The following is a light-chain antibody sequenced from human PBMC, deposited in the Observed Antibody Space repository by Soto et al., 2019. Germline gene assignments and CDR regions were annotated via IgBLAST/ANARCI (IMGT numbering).Light chain of an antibody. CDR1: QSVTDN. J-gene: IGKJ5*01. CDR2: DKS. V-gene: IGKV3-15*01. Sequence: EIVRTQSPATLSVSPGERATLSCRASQSVTDNYLAWYQQKPGQAPRLLIFDKSSRAPGVPARFSGSGTGTDFTLTINSLQSEDFGVYYCHQYNNWPPSTFGQGTRLEI. CDR3: HQYNNWPPST.